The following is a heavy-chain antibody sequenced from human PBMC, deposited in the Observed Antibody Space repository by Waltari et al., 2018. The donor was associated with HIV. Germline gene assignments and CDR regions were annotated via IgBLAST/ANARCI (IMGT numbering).Heavy chain of an antibody. V-gene: IGHV3-21*01. CDR3: ARGSYGLSELDY. D-gene: IGHD5-18*01. J-gene: IGHJ4*02. Sequence: EVQLVESGGGLVKPGGSLRLSCAASGFTFSSYSMNWVRQATGKGLEWVSSISSSSSYMYYSDSGKGRLTISRDNAKNSLYLQMNSLRAEDTAVYYCARGSYGLSELDYWGQGTLVTVSS. CDR2: ISSSSSYM. CDR1: GFTFSSYS.